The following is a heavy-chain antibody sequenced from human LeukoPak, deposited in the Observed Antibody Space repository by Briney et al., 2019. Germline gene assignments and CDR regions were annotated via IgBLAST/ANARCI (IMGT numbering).Heavy chain of an antibody. Sequence: SVKVSCKASGYTFTGYYMHWVRQAPGQGLERMGWINPNSGGPNYAQKSQGRVTMTRDTSITTAYMELSRLRSDDTAVYNCRIITMTTLEYWGPGTLVTVSS. CDR1: GYTFTGYY. D-gene: IGHD3-10*01. J-gene: IGHJ4*02. V-gene: IGHV1-2*02. CDR2: INPNSGGP. CDR3: RIITMTTLEY.